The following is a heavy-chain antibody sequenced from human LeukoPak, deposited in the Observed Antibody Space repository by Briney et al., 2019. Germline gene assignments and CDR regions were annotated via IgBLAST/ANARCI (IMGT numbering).Heavy chain of an antibody. CDR3: ARGCSTTSCYMRADNAFDI. CDR2: IYYSGST. J-gene: IGHJ3*02. D-gene: IGHD2-2*01. V-gene: IGHV4-31*03. CDR1: GGSLSSGGYY. Sequence: SQTLSLTCTVSGGSLSSGGYYWSWIPQHPGKGLEWIGYIYYSGSTYHNPSLKSRVTISIDTSKNQVSLKLSSVTAEDTAAYYCARGCSTTSCYMRADNAFDIWGQGTMVTVSS.